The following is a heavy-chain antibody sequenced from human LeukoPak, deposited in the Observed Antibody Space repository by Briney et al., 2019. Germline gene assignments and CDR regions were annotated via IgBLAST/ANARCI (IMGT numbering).Heavy chain of an antibody. V-gene: IGHV1-2*02. Sequence: ASVKVSCKASGGTFSSYAISWVRQAPGQGLEWMGWINPNSSGTNYAQKFQGRVTMTRDTSISTAYMELSRLSSDDTAVYYCARDGPGSGKTYFDYWGQGTLVTVSS. CDR2: INPNSSGT. CDR1: GGTFSSYA. D-gene: IGHD3-10*01. CDR3: ARDGPGSGKTYFDY. J-gene: IGHJ4*02.